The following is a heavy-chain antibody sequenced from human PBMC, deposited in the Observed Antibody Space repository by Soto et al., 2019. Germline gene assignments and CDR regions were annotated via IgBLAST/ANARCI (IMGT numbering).Heavy chain of an antibody. CDR3: ARDWTGSTCPCLDV. Sequence: EVQLLESGGGLVQPGGSLRLSCAASGFTFSNYALTWVRQFPGKGLEWVSTFAGSGGTTYYADSVKGRFTISRDNSKNTLFLQMNSLRVVDTAIYFCARDWTGSTCPCLDVWGQGTTVSVSS. CDR2: FAGSGGTT. CDR1: GFTFSNYA. J-gene: IGHJ6*02. D-gene: IGHD2-8*02. V-gene: IGHV3-23*01.